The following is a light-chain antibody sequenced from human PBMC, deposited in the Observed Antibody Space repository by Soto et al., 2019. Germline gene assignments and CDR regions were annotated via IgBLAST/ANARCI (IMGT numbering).Light chain of an antibody. CDR1: QIPGPW. Sequence: DIQMTQSPSTLSASVGDRVIITCRASQIPGPWLACYQQKPGTAPVLLIYDVSKLESGVPSRFSGRASGTEFTLTITSLQPDDFATYYCQQYFSYPLTFGGGTKVEIK. CDR2: DVS. CDR3: QQYFSYPLT. V-gene: IGKV1-5*01. J-gene: IGKJ4*01.